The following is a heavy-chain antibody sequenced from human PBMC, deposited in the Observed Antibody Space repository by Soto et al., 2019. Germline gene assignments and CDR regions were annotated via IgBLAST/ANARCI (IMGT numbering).Heavy chain of an antibody. CDR3: ARVHPGRQLWLCPHFDY. V-gene: IGHV1-18*01. J-gene: IGHJ4*02. CDR2: ISAYNGNT. D-gene: IGHD5-18*01. CDR1: GYTFTSYG. Sequence: QVQLVQSGAEVKKPGASVKVSCKASGYTFTSYGISWVRQAPGQGLEWMGWISAYNGNTNYAQKLQGRVTMTTDTSTSRAYMELRSLRSDDTAVYYCARVHPGRQLWLCPHFDYWGQGTLVTVSS.